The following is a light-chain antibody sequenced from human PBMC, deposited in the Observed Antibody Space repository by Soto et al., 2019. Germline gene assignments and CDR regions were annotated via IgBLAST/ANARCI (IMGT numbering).Light chain of an antibody. CDR1: QSVSSY. CDR3: QQRQYWPPIT. Sequence: VLTHSPATLALSPGERAALSCSASQSVSSYLAWYQQKPGQAPRLLIYDTSNRATGVPARFSGSGSGTDFTLTISSLEPEDCAIYYCQQRQYWPPITFGQGTRLEIK. V-gene: IGKV3-11*01. CDR2: DTS. J-gene: IGKJ5*01.